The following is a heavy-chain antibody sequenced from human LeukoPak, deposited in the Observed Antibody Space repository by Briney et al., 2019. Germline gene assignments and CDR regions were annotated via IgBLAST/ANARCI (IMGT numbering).Heavy chain of an antibody. CDR2: IGGSGGNT. J-gene: IGHJ6*02. D-gene: IGHD2-2*01. CDR3: AKDSVVVPAAPYGMGV. V-gene: IGHV3-23*01. Sequence: GGSLRLSCAASGVTFKNYAMSWVRQAPGKGLEWVSTIGGSGGNTYYADSVKGRFTISRDNSRNTLYLQMNSLRAEDTAVYYCAKDSVVVPAAPYGMGVWGQGTTVTVSS. CDR1: GVTFKNYA.